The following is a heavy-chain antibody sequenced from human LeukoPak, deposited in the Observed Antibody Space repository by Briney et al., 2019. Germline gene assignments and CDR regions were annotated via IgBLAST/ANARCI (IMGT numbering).Heavy chain of an antibody. D-gene: IGHD4-17*01. Sequence: GGSLRLSCAASGFTFSDTWMHWVRQAPGEGLVWVSRIRSDGSDTRYAESVKGRFTISRDNAKNTLYLQMNSLRAEDTAVYYCAREKDDHGDPGPLDAWGQGDLVTVSS. J-gene: IGHJ5*02. V-gene: IGHV3-74*01. CDR3: AREKDDHGDPGPLDA. CDR2: IRSDGSDT. CDR1: GFTFSDTW.